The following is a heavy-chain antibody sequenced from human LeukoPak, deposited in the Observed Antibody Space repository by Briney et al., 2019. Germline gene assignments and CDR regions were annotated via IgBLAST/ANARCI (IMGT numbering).Heavy chain of an antibody. Sequence: PGGSLRLSCSASRFTFSSYTIHWVRQAPGKRREFVSAITNNGGNTYYADSVKGRFTISRDNSKNTVYLQMSSLRAADTAVYYCVIVRGYFDSSGSDYWGPGTLVTVSS. J-gene: IGHJ4*02. CDR2: ITNNGGNT. CDR3: VIVRGYFDSSGSDY. D-gene: IGHD3-9*01. CDR1: RFTFSSYT. V-gene: IGHV3-64D*06.